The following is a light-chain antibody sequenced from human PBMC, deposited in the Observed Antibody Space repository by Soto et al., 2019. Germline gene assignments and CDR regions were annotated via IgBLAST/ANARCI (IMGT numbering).Light chain of an antibody. J-gene: IGLJ1*01. CDR1: SSNIGAGYD. CDR3: QSYGSSLSGSGV. Sequence: QSVLTQPPAVSGAPGQGVTISCTGSSSNIGAGYDVHWYQQLPGRVPKLLIYGNNNRPSGVPDRFSVSKSGASASLAITGLQAEDEADYYCQSYGSSLSGSGVFGTGTKVTVL. V-gene: IGLV1-40*01. CDR2: GNN.